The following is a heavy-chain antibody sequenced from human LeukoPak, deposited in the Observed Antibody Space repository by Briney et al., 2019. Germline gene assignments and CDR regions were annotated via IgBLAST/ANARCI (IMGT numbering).Heavy chain of an antibody. Sequence: SETLSLTCAVSGYSISSGYYWGWIRQPPGKGLEWIGSIYHSGSTYYNPPLKSRVTISVDTSKNQFSLKLSSVTAADTAVYYCARHLTWLLPYFDYWGQGTLVTVSS. D-gene: IGHD3-22*01. CDR3: ARHLTWLLPYFDY. CDR1: GYSISSGYY. V-gene: IGHV4-38-2*01. J-gene: IGHJ4*02. CDR2: IYHSGST.